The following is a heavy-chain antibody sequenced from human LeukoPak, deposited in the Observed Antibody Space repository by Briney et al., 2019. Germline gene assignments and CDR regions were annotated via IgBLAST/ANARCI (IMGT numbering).Heavy chain of an antibody. Sequence: GGSLRLSCVASGFAFNSYTMHWVRQAPGKGLEWAALISYDGSKKYYADSVKGRVTISRDNSRNTLYVQINSLRADDTAVYYCAREFPRGSLDYWGQGTLVTVSS. J-gene: IGHJ4*02. CDR3: AREFPRGSLDY. D-gene: IGHD2-15*01. CDR2: ISYDGSKK. CDR1: GFAFNSYT. V-gene: IGHV3-30-3*01.